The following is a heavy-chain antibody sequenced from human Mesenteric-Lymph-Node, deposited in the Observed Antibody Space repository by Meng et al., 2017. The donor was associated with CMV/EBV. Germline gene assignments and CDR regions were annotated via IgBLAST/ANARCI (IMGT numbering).Heavy chain of an antibody. J-gene: IGHJ4*02. CDR2: ISYDGSKK. D-gene: IGHD2-15*01. Sequence: GESLKISCAASGFTFGGYVMHWVRQAPGKGLEWVAVISYDGSKKDYADSVKGPFTISRDNSMNTLYLQMNSLGDEDTAVYYCARGGCSGGYCSNDYWGQGTLVTVSS. CDR3: ARGGCSGGYCSNDY. CDR1: GFTFGGYV. V-gene: IGHV3-30*04.